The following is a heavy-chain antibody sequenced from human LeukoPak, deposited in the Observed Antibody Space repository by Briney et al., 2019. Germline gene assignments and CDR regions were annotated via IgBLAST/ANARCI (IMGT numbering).Heavy chain of an antibody. CDR2: IYSGGST. D-gene: IGHD6-6*01. J-gene: IGHJ6*03. Sequence: GGSLRLSCAASGFTVSSNYMSWVRRAPGKGLEWVSVIYSGGSTYYADSVKGRFTISRDNSKNTLYLQMNSLRAEDTAMYYCARRPYDYYYYMDVWGKGTTVTVSS. CDR3: ARRPYDYYYYMDV. CDR1: GFTVSSNY. V-gene: IGHV3-53*01.